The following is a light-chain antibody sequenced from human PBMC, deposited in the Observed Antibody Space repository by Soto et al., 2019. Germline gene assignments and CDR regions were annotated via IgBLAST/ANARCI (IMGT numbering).Light chain of an antibody. J-gene: IGKJ1*01. CDR1: QSISSW. CDR3: QQYNSYST. V-gene: IGKV1-5*01. Sequence: DIPVTQSPSTLSASVGDRVTITCRASQSISSWLAWYQQKLGKAPKLLIYDVSSLESGVPSRFSGSGSGTEFTLTISSLRPDDFATYYCQQYNSYSTFGQGTKVDIK. CDR2: DVS.